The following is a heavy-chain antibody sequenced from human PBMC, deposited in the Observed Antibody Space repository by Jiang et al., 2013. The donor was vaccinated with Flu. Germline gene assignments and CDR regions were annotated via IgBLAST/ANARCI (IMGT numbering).Heavy chain of an antibody. CDR3: ARVTVAGPLRAFDI. J-gene: IGHJ3*02. D-gene: IGHD6-19*01. Sequence: LEWIGEINHSGSTNYNPSLKSRVTISVDTSKNQFSLKLSSVTAADTAVYYCARVTVAGPLRAFDIWGQGTMVTVSS. V-gene: IGHV4-34*01. CDR2: INHSGST.